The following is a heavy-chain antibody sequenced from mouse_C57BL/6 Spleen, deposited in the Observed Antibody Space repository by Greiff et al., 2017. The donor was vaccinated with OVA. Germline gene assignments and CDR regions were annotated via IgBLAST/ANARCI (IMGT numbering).Heavy chain of an antibody. V-gene: IGHV2-5*01. D-gene: IGHD2-4*01. Sequence: QVQLQQSGPGLVQPSQSLSITCTVSGFSLTSYGVHWVRQSPGKGLEWLGVIWRGGSTDYNAAFMSRLSITKDNSKSQVFFKMNSLQADDTAIYYCAKEGYDYDGGYYYAMDYWGQGTSVTVSS. J-gene: IGHJ4*01. CDR1: GFSLTSYG. CDR3: AKEGYDYDGGYYYAMDY. CDR2: IWRGGST.